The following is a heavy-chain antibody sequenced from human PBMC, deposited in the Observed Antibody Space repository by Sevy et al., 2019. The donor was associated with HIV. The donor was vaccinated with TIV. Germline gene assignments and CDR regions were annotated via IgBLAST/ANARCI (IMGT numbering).Heavy chain of an antibody. CDR3: HAASQGS. V-gene: IGHV3-74*01. CDR2: ISDDGIST. D-gene: IGHD6-25*01. J-gene: IGHJ5*02. Sequence: GGSLRLSCAASGFSFNSYWMHWVRQAPGKGLEWVSHISDDGISTTYADSVKGRFTMSRDNAKNTLYLQMNSLRAEDTALCYCHAASQGSWGQGILVTVSS. CDR1: GFSFNSYW.